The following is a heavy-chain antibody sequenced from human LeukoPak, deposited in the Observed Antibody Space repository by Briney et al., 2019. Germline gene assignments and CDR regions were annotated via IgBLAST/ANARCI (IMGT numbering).Heavy chain of an antibody. D-gene: IGHD6-19*01. V-gene: IGHV4-59*01. CDR3: ARGLGSSGWYPFWPD. CDR1: GGSISSYY. Sequence: PSETLSLTCTVSGGSISSYYWSWIRQPPGKGLEWIGYIYYSGSTNYNPSLKSRVTISVDTSKNQFSLKLSSVTAADTAVYYCARGLGSSGWYPFWPDWGQGTLVTVSS. CDR2: IYYSGST. J-gene: IGHJ4*02.